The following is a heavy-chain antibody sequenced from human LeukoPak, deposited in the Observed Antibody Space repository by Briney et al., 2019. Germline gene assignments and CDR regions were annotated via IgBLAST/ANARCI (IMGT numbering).Heavy chain of an antibody. CDR3: ARDRYCGGDCYYWHFDR. V-gene: IGHV3-23*01. D-gene: IGHD2-21*02. Sequence: GGSLRLSCAASGFTFSSYTMSWVRQAPGKGLEWVSAISGSGGSTYYADSVKGRFTISRDNSKNTLYLQMNSLRAEETAVYYCARDRYCGGDCYYWHFDRWGRGTLVTVSS. CDR1: GFTFSSYT. CDR2: ISGSGGST. J-gene: IGHJ2*01.